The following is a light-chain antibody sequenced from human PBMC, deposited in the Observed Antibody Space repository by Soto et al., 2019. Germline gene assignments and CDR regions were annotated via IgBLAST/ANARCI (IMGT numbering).Light chain of an antibody. CDR2: GVS. CDR3: QQYNNWPHT. J-gene: IGKJ2*01. Sequence: DIVMTQSPLSLPVTPGEPASISCRSSQSLMHSSGNNYLDWYLQKPGQSPQLLIYGVSTRATGVPVRFSGSGSGTEFTLTINSLQSEDFAVYYCQQYNNWPHTFGQGTKVDIK. V-gene: IGKV2-28*01. CDR1: QSLMHSSGNNY.